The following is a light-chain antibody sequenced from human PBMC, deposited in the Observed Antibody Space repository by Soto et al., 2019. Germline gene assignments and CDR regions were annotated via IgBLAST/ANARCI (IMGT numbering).Light chain of an antibody. V-gene: IGKV3-15*01. CDR3: QHYYTWPPGT. J-gene: IGKJ2*02. CDR1: QSVGSS. Sequence: DIVMTQSPAALSVSPGERATLSCRASQSVGSSVAWYQQKPGQAPRFLMYGASTRAAGVPARFSGSGSGTGVSSPLRSPQSEDFAVYYFQHYYTWPPGTFGQGTKLEIK. CDR2: GAS.